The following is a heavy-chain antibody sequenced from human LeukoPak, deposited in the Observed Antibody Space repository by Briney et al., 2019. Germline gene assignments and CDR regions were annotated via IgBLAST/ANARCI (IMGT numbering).Heavy chain of an antibody. V-gene: IGHV5-51*01. D-gene: IGHD3-9*01. CDR1: GYSFTSYW. CDR3: ARHYDILTGYYTFDY. Sequence: GESLKISCKGSGYSFTSYWIAWVRQMSGKGLEGMGIFYPGDSDTRYSPSFQGQVTMSADKSISTAYLQWSSLKASDTAMYYCARHYDILTGYYTFDYCGQGTLVTVSS. CDR2: FYPGDSDT. J-gene: IGHJ4*02.